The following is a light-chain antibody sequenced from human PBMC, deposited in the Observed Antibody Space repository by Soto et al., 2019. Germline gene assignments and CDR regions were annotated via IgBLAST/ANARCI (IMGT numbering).Light chain of an antibody. Sequence: VMTQCPATLSVSPGERATLSCRASQSVNSNYLAWYQQKPGQAPRLLIYGISKRATDIPDRFSGSGSGTEFTLTISSLQPEDFATYYCQQSYSTPPITFGQGTRLEIK. CDR2: GIS. CDR1: QSVNSN. J-gene: IGKJ5*01. V-gene: IGKV3D-15*01. CDR3: QQSYSTPPIT.